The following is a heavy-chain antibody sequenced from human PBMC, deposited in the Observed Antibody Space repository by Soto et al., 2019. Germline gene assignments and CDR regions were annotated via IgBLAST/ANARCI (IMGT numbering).Heavy chain of an antibody. CDR1: GYTFINYV. J-gene: IGHJ3*01. Sequence: QVQLVQSGAEVKKPGASVRVSCKTSGYTFINYVITWGRQAPGQGLEWMGWLSAYNGDTSSSEKLQDRFTMTTDTSTNTVYMDLRSLTSDDTAVYYCARWSAIVGGAEALDVWGQGTMVIVSS. CDR3: ARWSAIVGGAEALDV. V-gene: IGHV1-18*01. D-gene: IGHD1-26*01. CDR2: LSAYNGDT.